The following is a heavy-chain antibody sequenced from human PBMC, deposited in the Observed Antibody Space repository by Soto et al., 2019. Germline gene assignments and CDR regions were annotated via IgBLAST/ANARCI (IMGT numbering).Heavy chain of an antibody. CDR2: IRSDGTNA. Sequence: DVQLVESGGGLFQPGGSLRLSCAASGFTFSSYWMHWVRQAPGKGLVWVSRIRSDGTNAEYAGSVKGRFTISRDNAENTLYLKMNSQRVEDTAVYYCVRGDGDYHDGNGYLGRHWGQGTLVTVSS. CDR3: VRGDGDYHDGNGYLGRH. J-gene: IGHJ4*02. D-gene: IGHD3-22*01. V-gene: IGHV3-74*03. CDR1: GFTFSSYW.